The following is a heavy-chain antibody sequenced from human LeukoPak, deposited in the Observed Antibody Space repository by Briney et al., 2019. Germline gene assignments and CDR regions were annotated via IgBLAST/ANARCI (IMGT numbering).Heavy chain of an antibody. D-gene: IGHD2-21*02. V-gene: IGHV4-59*12. CDR2: IYGSGST. J-gene: IGHJ4*02. Sequence: SETLSLTCTVSGGSIRSYHWSWIRQPPGKRLEWIGYIYGSGSTNYNPSLKSRVTISIDTSKNQFSLKLSSVTAADTAVYYCAREAYCGGDCYSGFDYWGQGTLVTVSS. CDR3: AREAYCGGDCYSGFDY. CDR1: GGSIRSYH.